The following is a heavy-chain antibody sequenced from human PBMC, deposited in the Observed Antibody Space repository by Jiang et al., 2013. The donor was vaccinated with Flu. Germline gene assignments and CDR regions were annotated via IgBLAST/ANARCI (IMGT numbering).Heavy chain of an antibody. J-gene: IGHJ6*02. V-gene: IGHV5-51*03. CDR3: TRALNGNYRWDV. CDR2: IYAGDSET. Sequence: GAEVKKPGESLTTSCKGSGYSFTTYWIAWVRQMPGKGLEWMGIIYAGDSETRYSPSFQGQVTISADTSISTAYLQWSGLKASDTAMYYCTRALNGNYRWDVWGQGTTVTVSS. D-gene: IGHD1-7*01. CDR1: GYSFTTYW.